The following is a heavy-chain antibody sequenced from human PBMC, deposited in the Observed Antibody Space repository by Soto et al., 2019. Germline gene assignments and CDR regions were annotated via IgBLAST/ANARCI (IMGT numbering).Heavy chain of an antibody. V-gene: IGHV2-70*01. Sequence: SGPTLVNPTQTLTLTCTFSGFSLTTSRMCVTWIRQPPGKALEWLALINWRDNKYYTTSLKTRLTLSKDTSKNQVVLTLTNMDPVDTGTYYCARILKGGTFDWLQIDCWGQGTLVTVSS. D-gene: IGHD3-9*01. J-gene: IGHJ4*02. CDR2: INWRDNK. CDR1: GFSLTTSRMC. CDR3: ARILKGGTFDWLQIDC.